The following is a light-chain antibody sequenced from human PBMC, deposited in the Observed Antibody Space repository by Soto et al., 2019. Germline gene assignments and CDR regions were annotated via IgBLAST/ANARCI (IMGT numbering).Light chain of an antibody. V-gene: IGLV1-44*01. Sequence: QSVLTQPPSASGTPGQRVTISCSGSNSNIGSNTVNWYQQLPGTAPKLLIYSNNPRPSGVPDRFSGSKSGTSASLAISGLQSEDEADYYCAAWDDSLNGPYVFGTGTKVTVL. CDR3: AAWDDSLNGPYV. CDR1: NSNIGSNT. J-gene: IGLJ1*01. CDR2: SNN.